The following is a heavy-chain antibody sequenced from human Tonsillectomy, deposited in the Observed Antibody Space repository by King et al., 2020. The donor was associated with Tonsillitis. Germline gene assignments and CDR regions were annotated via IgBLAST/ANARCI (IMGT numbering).Heavy chain of an antibody. D-gene: IGHD3-16*01. Sequence: VQLVESGGGVAQPGRSLRLSCAASGFTFSSHAMHWVRQAPGKGLEWVALISFDGTNKYYADSVKGRFTISRDNSKNTLYLQMNSLRAEDTAVYYCARGAGRLLWRDWFDSWGQGTLVTFSS. J-gene: IGHJ5*01. V-gene: IGHV3-30-3*01. CDR1: GFTFSSHA. CDR2: ISFDGTNK. CDR3: ARGAGRLLWRDWFDS.